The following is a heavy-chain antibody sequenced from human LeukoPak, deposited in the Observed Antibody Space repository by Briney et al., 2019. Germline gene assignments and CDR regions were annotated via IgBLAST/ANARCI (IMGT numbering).Heavy chain of an antibody. V-gene: IGHV4-34*01. CDR2: INHSGST. Sequence: SETLSLTCAVYGGSFSGYYWSWIRQPPGKGLEWIGEINHSGSTNYNPSFKSRVTISVDTSKNQFSLKLSSVTAADTAVYYCARGSVATISYGMDVWGQGTTVTVSS. D-gene: IGHD5-12*01. CDR1: GGSFSGYY. CDR3: ARGSVATISYGMDV. J-gene: IGHJ6*02.